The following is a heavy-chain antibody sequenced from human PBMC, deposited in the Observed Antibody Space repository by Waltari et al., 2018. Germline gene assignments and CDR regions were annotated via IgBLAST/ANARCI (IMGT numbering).Heavy chain of an antibody. J-gene: IGHJ3*02. Sequence: EVQLLESGGGLVQPGGSLRLSCAASGFTFSSYAMSWVRQAPGKGLEGVSAISGGGGSTYYADSVKGRFTIARDNTKNTRYLQMNSLRAEDTAVYYCAPTVTTLDAFDIWGQGTMVTVSS. CDR2: ISGGGGST. CDR3: APTVTTLDAFDI. V-gene: IGHV3-23*01. CDR1: GFTFSSYA. D-gene: IGHD4-17*01.